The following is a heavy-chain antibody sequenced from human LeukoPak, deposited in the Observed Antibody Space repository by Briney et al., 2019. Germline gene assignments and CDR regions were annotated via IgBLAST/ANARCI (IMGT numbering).Heavy chain of an antibody. Sequence: PGGSLRLSCAASGFTFSSYSMNWVRQAPGKGLEWVSSISSSSSYIYYADSVRGRFTISRDNAKNSLYLQMNSLRAEDTAVYYCARDDWVVRGVLISRFDYWGRGTLVTVSS. CDR3: ARDDWVVRGVLISRFDY. J-gene: IGHJ4*02. V-gene: IGHV3-21*01. CDR1: GFTFSSYS. CDR2: ISSSSSYI. D-gene: IGHD3-10*01.